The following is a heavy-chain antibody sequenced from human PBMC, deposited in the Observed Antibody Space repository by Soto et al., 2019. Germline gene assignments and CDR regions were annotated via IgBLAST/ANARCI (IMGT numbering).Heavy chain of an antibody. D-gene: IGHD6-19*01. CDR1: GDSISSGAW. Sequence: PSETLSLTCAVSGDSISSGAWWSWVRQSPGKGLQWIGEIYHSGNTRNNPSLKSRVTISVDTSKNQFSLKLSSVTAADTAVYYCARGRRAVAGLNWFDPWGQGTLVTVSS. V-gene: IGHV4-4*02. CDR3: ARGRRAVAGLNWFDP. J-gene: IGHJ5*02. CDR2: IYHSGNT.